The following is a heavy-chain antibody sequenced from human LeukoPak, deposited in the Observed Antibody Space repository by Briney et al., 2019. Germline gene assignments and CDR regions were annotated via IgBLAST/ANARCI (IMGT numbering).Heavy chain of an antibody. J-gene: IGHJ4*02. D-gene: IGHD3-22*01. CDR2: ISHSGST. CDR1: GGSISSSNW. Sequence: PSETLSLTCAVSGGSISSSNWWSWVRQPPGKGLEWIGEISHSGSTTYNPSLRSRVTISGDTSKKQFSLKLSSVTAADTAVYYCVTYYYGSSAPKRNYWGQRILVTVSS. CDR3: VTYYYGSSAPKRNY. V-gene: IGHV4-4*02.